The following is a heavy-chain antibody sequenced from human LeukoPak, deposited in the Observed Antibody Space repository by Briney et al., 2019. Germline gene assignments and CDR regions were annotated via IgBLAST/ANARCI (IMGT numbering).Heavy chain of an antibody. Sequence: ASVKVSCKASGGTFSSYAISWVRQAPGQGLEWMGGIIPIFGTANYAQKFQGRVTITADESTSTAYMELSSLRSEETAVYYCARRIPMVRGVITHYYYYGMDVWGQGTTVTVSS. V-gene: IGHV1-69*01. CDR2: IIPIFGTA. J-gene: IGHJ6*02. CDR1: GGTFSSYA. D-gene: IGHD3-10*01. CDR3: ARRIPMVRGVITHYYYYGMDV.